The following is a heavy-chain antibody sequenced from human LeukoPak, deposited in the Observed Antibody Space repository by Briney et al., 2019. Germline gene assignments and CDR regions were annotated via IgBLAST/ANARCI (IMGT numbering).Heavy chain of an antibody. CDR2: ISWNSGSR. J-gene: IGHJ6*03. V-gene: IGHV3-9*03. Sequence: GGSLRLSCAASGFTFDDYGMHWVRQAPGEGLEWVSGISWNSGSRAYADSVKGRFTISRDNVKNSLYLQMNSLRAEDMALYYCAKGGYSNSPGYMDVWGKGTTVTVSS. D-gene: IGHD6-13*01. CDR1: GFTFDDYG. CDR3: AKGGYSNSPGYMDV.